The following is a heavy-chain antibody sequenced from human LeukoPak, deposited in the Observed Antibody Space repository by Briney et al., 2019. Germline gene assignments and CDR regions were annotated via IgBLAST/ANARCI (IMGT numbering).Heavy chain of an antibody. CDR2: INHSGST. Sequence: SETLSLTCAVYGGSFSGYYWSWIRQPPGKGLEWIGEINHSGSTNYNPSLKSRVTISVDTSKNQFSLKLSSVTAADTAVYYCARSIVGATQDDAFDIWGQGTMVTVSS. V-gene: IGHV4-34*01. D-gene: IGHD1-26*01. CDR3: ARSIVGATQDDAFDI. CDR1: GGSFSGYY. J-gene: IGHJ3*02.